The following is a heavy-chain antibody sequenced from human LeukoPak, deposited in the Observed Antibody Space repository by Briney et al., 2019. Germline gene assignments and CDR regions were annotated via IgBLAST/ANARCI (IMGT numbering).Heavy chain of an antibody. J-gene: IGHJ4*02. Sequence: ASVKVSCKASGGTFSSSAISWVRQAPGQGLEWMGWISAYNGNTNYAQKLQGRVTMTTDTSTSTAYMELRSLRSDDTAVYYCARVGSGYYDSFDYWGQGTLVTVSS. CDR2: ISAYNGNT. CDR3: ARVGSGYYDSFDY. CDR1: GGTFSSSA. D-gene: IGHD3-22*01. V-gene: IGHV1-18*01.